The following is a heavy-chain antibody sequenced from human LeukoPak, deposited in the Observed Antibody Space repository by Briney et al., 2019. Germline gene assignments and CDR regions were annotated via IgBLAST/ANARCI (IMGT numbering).Heavy chain of an antibody. CDR1: GFTFDDSA. J-gene: IGHJ4*02. CDR3: VKYPDY. CDR2: ISWDGGIT. Sequence: GGSLRLSCAASGFTFDDSAMHWVRQAPGKGLEWGSLISWDGGITYYADSVKGRFTISRDNSKNSLYLQMNSLRDEDTALYYCVKYPDYWGQGTLVTVSS. V-gene: IGHV3-43D*03.